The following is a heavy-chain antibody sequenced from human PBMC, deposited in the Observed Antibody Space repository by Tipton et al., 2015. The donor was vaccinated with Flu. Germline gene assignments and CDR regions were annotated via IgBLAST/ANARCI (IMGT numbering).Heavy chain of an antibody. V-gene: IGHV3-23*01. J-gene: IGHJ4*02. CDR2: IVRSGINT. CDR3: AKDSTRDNGYIDY. D-gene: IGHD2-8*01. Sequence: SLRLSCTASGITFSSYAMSWVRQAPGKGLEWVSSIVRSGINTYYADSVKGRFTISRDNSKKTLYLQMNSLRVEDTAIYYCAKDSTRDNGYIDYWGQGPLVTVSS. CDR1: GITFSSYA.